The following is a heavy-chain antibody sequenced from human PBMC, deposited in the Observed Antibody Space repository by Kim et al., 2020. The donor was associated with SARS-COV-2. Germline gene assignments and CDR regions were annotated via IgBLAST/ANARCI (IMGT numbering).Heavy chain of an antibody. V-gene: IGHV1-46*01. Sequence: PGRVTMTRDTSTSTVYMELSSLRSEDTAVYYCARNYYGSGSYSEPYYFDYWGQGTLVTVSS. J-gene: IGHJ4*02. D-gene: IGHD3-10*01. CDR3: ARNYYGSGSYSEPYYFDY.